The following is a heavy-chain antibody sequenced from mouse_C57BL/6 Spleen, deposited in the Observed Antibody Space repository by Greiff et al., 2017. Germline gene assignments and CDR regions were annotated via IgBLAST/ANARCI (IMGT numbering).Heavy chain of an antibody. J-gene: IGHJ2*01. CDR1: GYTFTDYE. CDR3: TRVDYDGYYFDY. CDR2: IDPETGGT. D-gene: IGHD2-4*01. V-gene: IGHV1-15*01. Sequence: QVQLKQSGAELVRPGASVTLSCKASGYTFTDYEMHWVKQTPVHGLEWIGAIDPETGGTAYNQKFKGKAILTADKSSSTAYMELRSLTSEDSAVYYCTRVDYDGYYFDYWGQGTTLTVSS.